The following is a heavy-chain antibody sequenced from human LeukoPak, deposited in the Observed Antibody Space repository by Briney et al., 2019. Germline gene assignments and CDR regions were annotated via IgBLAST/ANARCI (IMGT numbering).Heavy chain of an antibody. V-gene: IGHV3-23*01. Sequence: SGESLRLTXAASGFTFTSHAMSWVRQAPGKGLEWVSAISDSGDGTYYADFVKGRFTISGDDSKNTLYLQMNSLRAEDTAVYYCARDSPVCSFWGQGTLVTVSS. J-gene: IGHJ4*02. CDR1: GFTFTSHA. CDR3: ARDSPVCSF. CDR2: ISDSGDGT. D-gene: IGHD3-10*02.